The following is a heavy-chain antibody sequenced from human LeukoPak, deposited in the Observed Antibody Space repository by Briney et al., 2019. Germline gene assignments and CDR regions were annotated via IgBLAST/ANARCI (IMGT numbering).Heavy chain of an antibody. J-gene: IGHJ4*02. D-gene: IGHD5-18*01. Sequence: SETLSLTCIVSGDSISSSYWSWIRQSPGKGLEWIGYIYYSGSTNYNPSLKSRVTISVDTSKNQFSLKLSSVTAADTAVYYCARGQRGYSYWGQGTLVTVSS. CDR1: GDSISSSY. CDR3: ARGQRGYSY. V-gene: IGHV4-59*01. CDR2: IYYSGST.